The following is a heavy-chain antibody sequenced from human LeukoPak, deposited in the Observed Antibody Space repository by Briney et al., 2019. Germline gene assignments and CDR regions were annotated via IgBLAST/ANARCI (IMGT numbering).Heavy chain of an antibody. CDR1: GYSFNTYW. CDR3: ARRGSPPVDFDY. Sequence: KRGESLKISCKGPGYSFNTYWIAWVRQTPGKGLEWMGIIYPGDSDTKYSPSFEGQVTISADKSVSTAYLQWSSLEASDIAMYYCARRGSPPVDFDYWGQGTLVTVSS. J-gene: IGHJ4*02. V-gene: IGHV5-51*01. CDR2: IYPGDSDT.